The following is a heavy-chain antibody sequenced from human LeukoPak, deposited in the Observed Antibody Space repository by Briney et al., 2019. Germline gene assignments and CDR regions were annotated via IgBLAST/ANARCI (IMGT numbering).Heavy chain of an antibody. CDR1: GGSISSGGYY. CDR3: ARGSAGDNYGSYYFDS. J-gene: IGHJ4*02. V-gene: IGHV4-31*03. D-gene: IGHD5-18*01. Sequence: KTSETLSLTCTVSGGSISSGGYYWTWIRQHPGKGLEWIGFFYDSESSYFNPSLKSRVSISVDTSRNQFSLNLTSVIAADTAVYYCARGSAGDNYGSYYFDSWGQGSLVTVSS. CDR2: FYDSESS.